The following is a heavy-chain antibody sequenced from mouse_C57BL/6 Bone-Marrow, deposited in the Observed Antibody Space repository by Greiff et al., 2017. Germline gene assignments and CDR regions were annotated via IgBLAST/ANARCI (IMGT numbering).Heavy chain of an antibody. Sequence: VQLQPSGAELVRPGTSVKMSCKASGYTFTNYWIGWAKQRPGHGLEWIGDIYPGGGYTNYNEKLKGKATLTADKSSSSAYLQFSSLTSEDSAIYYCARFDYDYYDAMDYWGQGTSVTVSS. CDR1: GYTFTNYW. CDR2: IYPGGGYT. V-gene: IGHV1-63*01. D-gene: IGHD2-4*01. J-gene: IGHJ4*01. CDR3: ARFDYDYYDAMDY.